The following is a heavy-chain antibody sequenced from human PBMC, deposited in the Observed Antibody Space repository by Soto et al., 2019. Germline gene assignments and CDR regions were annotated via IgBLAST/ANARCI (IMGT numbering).Heavy chain of an antibody. CDR2: IYSNGKA. Sequence: QVQLQESGPGLVRPSETLSLTCTVSGGSLHNYNWNWVRQSAGRGLEWVGRIYSNGKAYYNPSVKSRVTMSLDTLNNQVSLRLSSVTAAGTDKYYCARERTYQLSGEDTLDIWGLGTMVTVSP. D-gene: IGHD2-2*01. V-gene: IGHV4-4*07. J-gene: IGHJ3*02. CDR3: ARERTYQLSGEDTLDI. CDR1: GGSLHNYN.